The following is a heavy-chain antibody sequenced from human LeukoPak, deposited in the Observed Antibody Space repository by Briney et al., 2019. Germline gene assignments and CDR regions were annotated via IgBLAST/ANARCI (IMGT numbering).Heavy chain of an antibody. CDR3: ARATNYAGVFDY. J-gene: IGHJ4*02. CDR1: GGSSSSYY. V-gene: IGHV4-59*01. D-gene: IGHD2-2*01. Sequence: PSETLSLTCIVSGGSSSSYYWSWIRQPPGKGLGWIGYIYYSGSTNYNPSLKSRVTISVNTSKNQFSLKLSSVTAADTAVYYCARATNYAGVFDYWGQGTLVTVSS. CDR2: IYYSGST.